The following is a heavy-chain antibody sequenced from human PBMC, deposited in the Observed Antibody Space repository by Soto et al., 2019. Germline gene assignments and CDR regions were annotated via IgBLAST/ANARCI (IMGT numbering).Heavy chain of an antibody. Sequence: LRLSCAASGFTFSSYAMHWVRQAPGKGLEWVAVISYDGSNKYYADSVKGRFTISRDNSKNTLYLQMNSLRAEDTAVYYCARDFPRVFPLLSYYGMDVWGQGTTVTVSS. D-gene: IGHD2-8*01. CDR3: ARDFPRVFPLLSYYGMDV. CDR2: ISYDGSNK. V-gene: IGHV3-30-3*01. CDR1: GFTFSSYA. J-gene: IGHJ6*02.